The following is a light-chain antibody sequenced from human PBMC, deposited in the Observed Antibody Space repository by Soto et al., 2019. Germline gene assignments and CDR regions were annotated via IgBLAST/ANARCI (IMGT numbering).Light chain of an antibody. V-gene: IGLV2-14*01. CDR1: SSDVGGFDF. J-gene: IGLJ1*01. CDR2: EVS. Sequence: QSVLTQPASVSGSPGQSITISCTGTSSDVGGFDFVSWFQRHPGKAPKLLIYEVSRRPSGISNRFSGSKTVNTASLTISGLQAEDEAEYFCSSYIRTTSLFVFGTGTKVTVL. CDR3: SSYIRTTSLFV.